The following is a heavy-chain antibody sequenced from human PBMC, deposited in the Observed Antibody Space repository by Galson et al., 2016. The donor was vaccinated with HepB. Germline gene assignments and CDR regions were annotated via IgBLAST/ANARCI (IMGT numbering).Heavy chain of an antibody. CDR3: ARRRGSGSHDY. CDR2: IKQDGNEK. V-gene: IGHV3-7*03. CDR1: GFTFSNYW. J-gene: IGHJ4*02. D-gene: IGHD3-10*01. Sequence: LRLSCAASGFTFSNYWMSWVRQAPGKGLEWVANIKQDGNEKYYVDSVKGRFTISRDNAKNSMYLQMNSLRAEDTAVYYCARRRGSGSHDYWGQGTLVTVSS.